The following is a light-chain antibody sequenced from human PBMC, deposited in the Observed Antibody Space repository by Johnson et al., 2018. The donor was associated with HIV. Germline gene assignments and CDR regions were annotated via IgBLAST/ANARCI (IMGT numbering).Light chain of an antibody. V-gene: IGLV1-51*02. J-gene: IGLJ1*01. Sequence: QSVLTQPPSVSAAPGQKVTISCSGSSSNIGNNYVSWYQQLPGTAPKLLIYVNTKRPSGISDHFSGSQSSTSATLAITVLHTEDEADYYCGTWDTSLSAGGVFGSGTKVTVL. CDR3: GTWDTSLSAGGV. CDR1: SSNIGNNY. CDR2: VNT.